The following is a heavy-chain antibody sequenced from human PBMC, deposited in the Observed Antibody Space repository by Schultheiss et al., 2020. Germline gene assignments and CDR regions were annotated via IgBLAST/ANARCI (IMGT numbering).Heavy chain of an antibody. Sequence: GESLKISCTASGFTFGDYAMSWFRQAPGKGLEWVGFIRSKAYGGTTEYAASVKGRFTISRDDSKSIAYLQMNSLKTEDTAVYYCANDRDVVVGGYWGQGTLVTVSS. J-gene: IGHJ4*02. CDR1: GFTFGDYA. D-gene: IGHD2-15*01. CDR2: IRSKAYGGTT. CDR3: ANDRDVVVGGY. V-gene: IGHV3-49*03.